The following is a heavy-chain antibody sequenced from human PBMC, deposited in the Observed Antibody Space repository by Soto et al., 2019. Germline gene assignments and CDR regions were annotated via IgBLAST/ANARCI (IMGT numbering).Heavy chain of an antibody. V-gene: IGHV3-23*01. CDR1: GFTFSSYA. Sequence: GGSLRLSCAASGFTFSSYAMSWVRQAPGKGLEWVSAISGSGGSTYYADSVKGRFTISRDNSKNTLYLQMNSLRAEDTAVYYCAKYSSGWYRGDGFDYWGQGTLVTVSS. CDR3: AKYSSGWYRGDGFDY. J-gene: IGHJ4*02. D-gene: IGHD6-19*01. CDR2: ISGSGGST.